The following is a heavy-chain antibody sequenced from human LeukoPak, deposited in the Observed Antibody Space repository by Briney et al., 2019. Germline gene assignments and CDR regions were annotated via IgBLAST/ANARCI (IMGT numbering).Heavy chain of an antibody. CDR2: ISSSSSTI. CDR3: ARDGEPLRPLAFDI. CDR1: GFTFSTYT. D-gene: IGHD2-21*01. Sequence: PGGSLRLSCAASGFTFSTYTINWVRQAPGKGLEWVSYISSSSSTIYYADSVKGRFTISRDNAKNSLYLQMNSLRAEDTAVYYCARDGEPLRPLAFDIWGQGTMVTVSS. V-gene: IGHV3-48*01. J-gene: IGHJ3*02.